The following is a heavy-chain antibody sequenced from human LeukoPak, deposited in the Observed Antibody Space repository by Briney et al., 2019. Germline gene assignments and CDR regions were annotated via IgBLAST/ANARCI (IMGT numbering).Heavy chain of an antibody. Sequence: GGSLRLLWSASGFHMNDYLLSLVRPAARKGLGGVGNLNQDGREIHFLDFLQGRFTISRENAKNMVYLQMNSLRAEDTAVYYCAKYTAYSTGWPSYWGQGTLVTVS. CDR3: AKYTAYSTGWPSY. J-gene: IGHJ4*02. V-gene: IGHV3-7*03. D-gene: IGHD6-19*01. CDR1: GFHMNDYL. CDR2: LNQDGREI.